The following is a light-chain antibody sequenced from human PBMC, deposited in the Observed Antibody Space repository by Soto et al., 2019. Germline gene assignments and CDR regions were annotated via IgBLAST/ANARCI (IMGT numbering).Light chain of an antibody. CDR2: EVS. CDR3: SSYRSSSTSYV. V-gene: IGLV2-14*01. CDR1: SSDVGGYNY. Sequence: QSVLTQPASVSGSPGQSITISCTGTSSDVGGYNYVSWYQQHPGKAPELMIYEVSNRPSGVSNRFSGSKSGNTASLTISGLQAEDEADYYCSSYRSSSTSYVFGTGTKVP. J-gene: IGLJ1*01.